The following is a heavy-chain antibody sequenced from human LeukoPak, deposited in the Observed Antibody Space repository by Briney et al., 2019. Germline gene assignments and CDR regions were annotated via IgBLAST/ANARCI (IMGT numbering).Heavy chain of an antibody. J-gene: IGHJ4*02. Sequence: ASVKVSCKASGYTFTGYYIHWVRQAPGQGLEWMGIINPSGGSTSYAQKFQGRVTMTRDMSTSTVYMELSSLRSEDTAVYYCARGGSRYDSSGTWGQGTLVTVSS. CDR1: GYTFTGYY. CDR3: ARGGSRYDSSGT. V-gene: IGHV1-46*01. D-gene: IGHD3-22*01. CDR2: INPSGGST.